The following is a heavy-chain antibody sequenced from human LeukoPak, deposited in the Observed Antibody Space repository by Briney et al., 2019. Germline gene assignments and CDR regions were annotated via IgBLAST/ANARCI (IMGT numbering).Heavy chain of an antibody. CDR2: IYYSGST. Sequence: PSETLSLTCTVSGGSISSSSYYWSWIRQPPGKGLEWIGSIYYSGSTYYNPSLKSRVTISVDTSKNQFSLKLSSVTAADTAVYYCARDHRRLRWFDPWGQGTLVTVSS. CDR3: ARDHRRLRWFDP. CDR1: GGSISSSSYY. V-gene: IGHV4-39*07. J-gene: IGHJ5*02.